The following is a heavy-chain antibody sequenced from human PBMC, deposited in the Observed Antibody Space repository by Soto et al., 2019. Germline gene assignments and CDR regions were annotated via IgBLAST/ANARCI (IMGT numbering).Heavy chain of an antibody. Sequence: QLQLQESGSGLVKPSQTLSLTCAVSGGSISSGGYSWSWIRQPPGEGLEWIGFIYDSGSTYNNPSLKRRVTISADRSKNQFSLKLSSVTAADTAVYYCARDYVDIVVVPAAIGWYFDLWGRGTLVTVSS. CDR3: ARDYVDIVVVPAAIGWYFDL. J-gene: IGHJ2*01. CDR1: GGSISSGGYS. CDR2: IYDSGST. D-gene: IGHD2-2*03. V-gene: IGHV4-30-2*01.